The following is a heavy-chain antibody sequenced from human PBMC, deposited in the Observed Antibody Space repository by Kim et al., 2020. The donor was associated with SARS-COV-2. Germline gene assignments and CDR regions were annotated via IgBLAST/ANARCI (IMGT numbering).Heavy chain of an antibody. D-gene: IGHD2-21*01. J-gene: IGHJ6*02. V-gene: IGHV3-11*01. CDR1: GFTFSDYY. CDR2: ISSSGSTI. CDR3: ARDHRAIFCGEPDV. Sequence: GGSLRLSCAASGFTFSDYYMSWIRQAPGKGLEWVSYISSSGSTIYYVDSVKGRFTISRDNAKNSLYLQMNSLRAEDTAVYYCARDHRAIFCGEPDVWGQGTTVTVSS.